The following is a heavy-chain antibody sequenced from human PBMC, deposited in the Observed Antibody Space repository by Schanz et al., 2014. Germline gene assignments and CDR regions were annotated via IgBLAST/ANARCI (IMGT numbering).Heavy chain of an antibody. V-gene: IGHV4-34*01. CDR1: GGSFSGYY. J-gene: IGHJ4*02. Sequence: QVQLQQWGAGLLKPSETLSLTCAVSGGSFSGYYWSWIRQPPDTGLEWIGEINQSGDTNYNPSLKSRFPIPVDTSNNQFPLKLRSVTAADTAVYYCARLYCSTPGCYVSPNGFAKDYWGQGTLVTVSS. CDR3: ARLYCSTPGCYVSPNGFAKDY. D-gene: IGHD2-2*01. CDR2: INQSGDT.